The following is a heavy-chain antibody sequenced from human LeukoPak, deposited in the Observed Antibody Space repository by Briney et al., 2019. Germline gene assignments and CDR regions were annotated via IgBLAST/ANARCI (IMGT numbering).Heavy chain of an antibody. CDR1: GGSFSGYY. V-gene: IGHV4-34*01. CDR2: INHSGST. J-gene: IGHJ3*02. D-gene: IGHD5-12*01. CDR3: VRGSGYAQADAFDI. Sequence: KPSETLSLTCAVYGGSFSGYYWSWIRQPPGKGLEWIGEINHSGSTNYNPSLKSRVTISVDTSKNQFSLKLSSVTAADTAVYYCVRGSGYAQADAFDIWGQGTMVTVSS.